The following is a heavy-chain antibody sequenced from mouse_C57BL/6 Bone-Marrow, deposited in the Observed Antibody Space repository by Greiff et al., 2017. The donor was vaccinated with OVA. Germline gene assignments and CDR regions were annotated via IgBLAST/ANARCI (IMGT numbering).Heavy chain of an antibody. CDR2: ISSGGDYI. D-gene: IGHD2-3*01. J-gene: IGHJ4*01. CDR1: GFTFSSYA. V-gene: IGHV5-9-1*02. CDR3: TRRDGSTNYAMDY. Sequence: EVKLMESGEGLVKPGGSLKLSCAASGFTFSSYAMSWVRQTPEKRLVWVAYISSGGDYIYYADTVKGRVTISRENARNTLYLQMSSLKSEDTAMYYCTRRDGSTNYAMDYWGQGTSVTVSS.